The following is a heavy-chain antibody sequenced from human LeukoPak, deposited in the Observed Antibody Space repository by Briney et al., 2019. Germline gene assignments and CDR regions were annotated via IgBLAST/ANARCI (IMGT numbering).Heavy chain of an antibody. Sequence: GGSLILSCAASGFTFSTYEMNWVRQAPGKGLEWVSYISSSGSTIYYADSVKGRFTISRDNAKNSLYLQMNSLRAEDTAVYYCARRGYNYGHVDYWGQGTLVTVSS. D-gene: IGHD5-18*01. CDR3: ARRGYNYGHVDY. CDR2: ISSSGSTI. J-gene: IGHJ4*02. V-gene: IGHV3-48*03. CDR1: GFTFSTYE.